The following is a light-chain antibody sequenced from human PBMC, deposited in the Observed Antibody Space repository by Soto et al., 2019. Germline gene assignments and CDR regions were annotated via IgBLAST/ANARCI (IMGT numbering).Light chain of an antibody. CDR3: SSYAGSNNV. J-gene: IGLJ1*01. Sequence: QPVLTQPPSASGSPGQSVTIYCTGTSSDVGGYNYVSWYQQHPGKAPQLMIYGVNKRPSGVPDRFSCSKSGNTASLTVSGLPAEDEAYDYCSSYAGSNNVLGTGTKVTVL. CDR1: SSDVGGYNY. V-gene: IGLV2-8*01. CDR2: GVN.